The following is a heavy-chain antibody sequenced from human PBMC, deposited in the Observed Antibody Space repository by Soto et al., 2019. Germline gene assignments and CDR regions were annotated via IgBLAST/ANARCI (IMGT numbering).Heavy chain of an antibody. D-gene: IGHD3-3*01. CDR3: ARTDRITIFGDFDY. CDR2: ISSSSSYI. V-gene: IGHV3-21*01. J-gene: IGHJ4*02. Sequence: PGGSLRLSCAASGFTFSSYSMNWVRQAPGKGLEWVSSISSSSSYIYYADSVKGRFTISRDSAKNSLYLQMNSLRAEDTAVYYCARTDRITIFGDFDYWGQGTLVTVSS. CDR1: GFTFSSYS.